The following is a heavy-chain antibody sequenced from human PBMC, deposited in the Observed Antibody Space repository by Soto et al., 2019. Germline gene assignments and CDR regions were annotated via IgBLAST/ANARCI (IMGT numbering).Heavy chain of an antibody. J-gene: IGHJ6*03. V-gene: IGHV1-3*03. CDR1: GYTFTSYA. CDR3: ATTVDGRSGYPSYYYYYMDV. Sequence: GASVKVSCKASGYTFTSYAMHWVRQAPGQRLEWMGWINAGNGNTKYSQEFQGRVTITRDTSASTAYMELSNLRSEDTAVYYCATTVDGRSGYPSYYYYYMDVWGKGTTVTVSS. D-gene: IGHD3-3*01. CDR2: INAGNGNT.